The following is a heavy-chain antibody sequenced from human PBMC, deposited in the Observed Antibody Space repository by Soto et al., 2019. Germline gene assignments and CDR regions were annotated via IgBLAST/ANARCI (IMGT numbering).Heavy chain of an antibody. V-gene: IGHV3-30-3*01. CDR2: ISYDGSNK. CDR1: GFTFSSYA. Sequence: QVQLVESGGGVVQPGRSLRLSCAASGFTFSSYAMHWVRQAPGKGLEWVAVISYDGSNKYYADSVKGRFTISRDNSKNTLYLQVNSLRAEDTAVYYCARDAGDCSGAPASCQYFQHWGQGTLVTVSS. D-gene: IGHD2-15*01. J-gene: IGHJ1*01. CDR3: ARDAGDCSGAPASCQYFQH.